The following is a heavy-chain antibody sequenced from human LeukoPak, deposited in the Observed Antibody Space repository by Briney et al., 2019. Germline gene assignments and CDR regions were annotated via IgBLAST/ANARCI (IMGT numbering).Heavy chain of an antibody. J-gene: IGHJ4*02. CDR1: GYAFTTFG. CDR3: ARASDTSWPFDF. CDR2: ISTSKTYT. Sequence: ASVTVSCTASGYAFTTFGIMWVRQAPGQGLEWMGWISTSKTYTRYAQKVQGRATLTTDPSTSTAYLELTSLTSDDTAVHFCARASDTSWPFDFWGQGTKVPVSS. V-gene: IGHV1-18*01. D-gene: IGHD2-2*01.